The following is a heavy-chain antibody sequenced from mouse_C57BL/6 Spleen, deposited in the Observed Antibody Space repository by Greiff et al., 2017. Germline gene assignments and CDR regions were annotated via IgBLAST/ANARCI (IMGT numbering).Heavy chain of an antibody. CDR2: IYPGSGNT. CDR1: GYTFTDYY. CDR3: ARKTAQGFDY. J-gene: IGHJ2*01. D-gene: IGHD3-2*02. Sequence: VKLQESGAELVRPGASVKLSCKASGYTFTDYYINWVKQRPGQGLEWIERIYPGSGNTYYNEKFKGKATLTAERSSSTAYMQLSSLTSEDSAVYFCARKTAQGFDYWGQGTTLTVSS. V-gene: IGHV1-76*01.